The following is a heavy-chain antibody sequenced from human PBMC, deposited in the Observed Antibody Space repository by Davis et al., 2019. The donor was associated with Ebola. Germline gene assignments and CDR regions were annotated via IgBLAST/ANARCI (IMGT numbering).Heavy chain of an antibody. J-gene: IGHJ3*02. CDR2: ICISSAFI. V-gene: IGHV3-21*01. CDR3: AGGESGWDAADI. CDR1: GFTFSSYS. Sequence: PGGSLRLSCAASGFTFSSYSMNWVRQAPGKGLEWVSSICISSAFIYYADSVKGRFTVSRDNAKNSLSLQMNSLRAEDTAVYYCAGGESGWDAADIWGRGTMVTVSS. D-gene: IGHD6-19*01.